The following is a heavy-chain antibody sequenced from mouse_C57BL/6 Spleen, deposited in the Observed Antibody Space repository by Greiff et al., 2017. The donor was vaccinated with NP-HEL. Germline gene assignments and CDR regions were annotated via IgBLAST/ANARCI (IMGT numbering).Heavy chain of an antibody. V-gene: IGHV1-53*01. D-gene: IGHD2-4*01. CDR3: ARSYDYDGAWFAY. J-gene: IGHJ3*01. CDR2: INPSNGGT. Sequence: QVQLKESGTELVKPGASVKLSCKASGYTFTSYWMHWVKQRPGQGLEWIGNINPSNGGTNYNEKFKSKATLTVDKSSSTAYMQLSSLTSEDSAVYYCARSYDYDGAWFAYWGQGTLVTVSA. CDR1: GYTFTSYW.